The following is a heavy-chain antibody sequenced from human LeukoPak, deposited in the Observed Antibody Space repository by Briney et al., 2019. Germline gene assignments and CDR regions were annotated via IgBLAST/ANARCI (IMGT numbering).Heavy chain of an antibody. V-gene: IGHV3-23*01. CDR1: GFTFSSSA. Sequence: TGGSLRLSCAASGFTFSSSAMSWVRQVPGKGLEWVSGISASGGSTYYADSVKGRFTISRDNSKNTLYLQMNSLRAEDTGVYYCAKGDLWFDPWGQGTLVTVSS. CDR2: ISASGGST. J-gene: IGHJ5*02. CDR3: AKGDLWFDP.